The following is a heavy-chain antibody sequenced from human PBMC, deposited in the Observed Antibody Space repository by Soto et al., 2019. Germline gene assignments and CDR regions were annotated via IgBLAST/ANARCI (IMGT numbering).Heavy chain of an antibody. V-gene: IGHV3-23*01. J-gene: IGHJ6*02. CDR1: GFNFGSYG. CDR2: LTASGLNT. Sequence: EVQLLESGGGLVQPGGSLRLSCSASGFNFGSYGMSLVRQAPGKGLEWVSGLTASGLNTYYTDSVKGRFTISRDNSRNTVYLQMSGLRVEDTAVFHCAKGLGNAKEVWGQGTTVTVSS. CDR3: AKGLGNAKEV. D-gene: IGHD2-8*01.